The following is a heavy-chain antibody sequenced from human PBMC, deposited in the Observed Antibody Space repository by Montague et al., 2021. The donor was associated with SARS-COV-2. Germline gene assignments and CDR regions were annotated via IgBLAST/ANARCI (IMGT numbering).Heavy chain of an antibody. Sequence: SETLSLTCAVYGESFSGFFWSWIRQPPGKGLEWIAEINDRGVTNYNYNPSLGSRVTISVDTSKNQFSLKLHSVTAADTAVYYCARGRIEVSMIVVVLTGASYYMDVWGKGTTVTVSS. CDR2: INDRGVTNY. V-gene: IGHV4-34*01. J-gene: IGHJ6*03. D-gene: IGHD3-22*01. CDR3: ARGRIEVSMIVVVLTGASYYMDV. CDR1: GESFSGFF.